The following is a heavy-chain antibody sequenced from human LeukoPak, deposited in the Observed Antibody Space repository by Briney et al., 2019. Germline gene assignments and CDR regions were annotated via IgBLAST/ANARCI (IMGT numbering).Heavy chain of an antibody. CDR2: IYPGDSDT. CDR3: ARIQRQQLDNYFDY. J-gene: IGHJ4*02. V-gene: IGHV5-51*01. CDR1: GYSFTSYW. D-gene: IGHD6-13*01. Sequence: GESLKISCKGPGYSFTSYWIGWVRQLPGQGLGCMGGIYPGDSDTRYSPSFQGQVTISADKSISTAYLQWSSLKASDTAMYYCARIQRQQLDNYFDYWAREPWSPSP.